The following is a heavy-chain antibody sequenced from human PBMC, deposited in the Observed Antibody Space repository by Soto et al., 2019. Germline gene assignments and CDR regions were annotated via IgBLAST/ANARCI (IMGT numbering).Heavy chain of an antibody. V-gene: IGHV3-74*01. CDR1: GFTFSTYW. J-gene: IGHJ4*02. D-gene: IGHD2-2*01. Sequence: EVQLVESGGGLVQPGGSLRLSCAASGFTFSTYWMHWVRQAPGKGLVWVSRTNTDGSSTTYADSVEGRFTISRDNAKNTLYLKMKSLRAEDTAVYYCARGTRVIPAESEFDYWGQGTLVTVSS. CDR2: TNTDGSST. CDR3: ARGTRVIPAESEFDY.